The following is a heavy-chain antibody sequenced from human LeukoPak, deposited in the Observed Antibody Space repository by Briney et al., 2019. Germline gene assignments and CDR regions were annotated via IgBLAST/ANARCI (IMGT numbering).Heavy chain of an antibody. V-gene: IGHV3-53*05. CDR3: ARDPAIAVAGTNSMEGWFDP. CDR1: GFTVSSNY. Sequence: PGGSLRLSCAASGFTVSSNYMSWVRQAPGKGLEWVSVIYSGGSTYYADSVKGRFTISRDNSKNTLYLQMSSLRSEDTAVYYCARDPAIAVAGTNSMEGWFDPWGQGTLVTVSS. D-gene: IGHD6-19*01. J-gene: IGHJ5*02. CDR2: IYSGGST.